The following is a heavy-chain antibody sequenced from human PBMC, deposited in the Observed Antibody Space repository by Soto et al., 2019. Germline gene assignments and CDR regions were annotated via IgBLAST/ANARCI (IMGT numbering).Heavy chain of an antibody. V-gene: IGHV4-59*01. D-gene: IGHD3-22*01. CDR2: IYYSGST. J-gene: IGHJ3*02. CDR3: ARDLYDSSVWASNDAFDI. CDR1: GGSISSYY. Sequence: PSQTLSLTCTVSGGSISSYYWSWILQPPWKGLEWIGYIYYSGSTNYNPSLESRVTISVDTSKNQFSLKLSSVTAADTAVYYCARDLYDSSVWASNDAFDIWGQGTMVTVSS.